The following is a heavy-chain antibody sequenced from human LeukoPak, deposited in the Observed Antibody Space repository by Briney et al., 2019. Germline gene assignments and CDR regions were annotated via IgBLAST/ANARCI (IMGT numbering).Heavy chain of an antibody. J-gene: IGHJ4*02. V-gene: IGHV3-53*05. D-gene: IGHD3-10*01. Sequence: GGSLRLSCAASGLILSSNCMSWVRQAPGKGLEWVSVLYSDGTAYYADSVKGRFTISRDNSKNTLYLQMNSLRAEDTAVYYCVRGMGVSMLYYFDYWGQGTLVTVSA. CDR3: VRGMGVSMLYYFDY. CDR1: GLILSSNC. CDR2: LYSDGTA.